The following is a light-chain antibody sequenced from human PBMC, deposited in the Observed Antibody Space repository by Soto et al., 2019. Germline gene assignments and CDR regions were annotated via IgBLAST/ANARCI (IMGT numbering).Light chain of an antibody. J-gene: IGLJ1*01. V-gene: IGLV2-14*01. Sequence: QSVLAQPASVSGSPGESITIPCTGTSSDVGGYKYVSWYQQHPGKAPKLMIYEVSDRPSGVSNRFSGSKSGNTASLTISGLPAEDAADYCLSHTTSRTYVFGPGTKVTV. CDR1: SSDVGGYKY. CDR3: LSHTTSRTYV. CDR2: EVS.